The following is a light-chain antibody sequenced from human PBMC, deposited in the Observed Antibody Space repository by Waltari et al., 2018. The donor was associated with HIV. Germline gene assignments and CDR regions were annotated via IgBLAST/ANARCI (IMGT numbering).Light chain of an antibody. CDR1: TSDVGSSNL. CDR3: CSYAGSSTLV. J-gene: IGLJ2*01. CDR2: EGS. V-gene: IGLV2-23*01. Sequence: QSALTHPASVSGSTGQSITIYCTGTTSDVGSSNLVFRFQPHPRKAPKLMIYEGSKRPSGVFNRFSGSKSGNTASLTISGLQAEDEADYYCCSYAGSSTLVFGGGTKLTVL.